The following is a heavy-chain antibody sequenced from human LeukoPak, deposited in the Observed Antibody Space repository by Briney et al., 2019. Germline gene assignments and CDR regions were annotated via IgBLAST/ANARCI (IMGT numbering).Heavy chain of an antibody. V-gene: IGHV3-11*04. CDR3: ARDRTGYSRSWDYYYYMDV. J-gene: IGHJ6*03. CDR2: ISSSDSSI. CDR1: GFTFSDYY. D-gene: IGHD6-6*01. Sequence: GGSLRLSCAASGFTFSDYYMSWIRQAPGKGLEWVSSISSSDSSIYYADSVKGRFTISRDNAKNSLNLQMNSLRAEDTAVYYCARDRTGYSRSWDYYYYMDVWGKGTTVTVSS.